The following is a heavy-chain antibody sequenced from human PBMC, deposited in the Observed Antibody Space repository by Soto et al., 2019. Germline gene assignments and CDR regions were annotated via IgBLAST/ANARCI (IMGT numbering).Heavy chain of an antibody. CDR3: AREGLANTYYDFWSGSHDRCIDY. Sequence: GGSLRLSCAASGFTFSSYSMNWVRQAPGKGLEWVSYISSSSSTIYYADSVKGRFTISRDNAKNSLYLQMNSLRDEDTAVYYCAREGLANTYYDFWSGSHDRCIDYWGQGTLVTVSS. CDR1: GFTFSSYS. J-gene: IGHJ4*02. V-gene: IGHV3-48*02. CDR2: ISSSSSTI. D-gene: IGHD3-3*01.